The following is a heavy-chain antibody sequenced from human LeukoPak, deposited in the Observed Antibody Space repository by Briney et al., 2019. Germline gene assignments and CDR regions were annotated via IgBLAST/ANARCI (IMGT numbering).Heavy chain of an antibody. J-gene: IGHJ4*02. CDR1: GGSISSYY. Sequence: KPSETLSLTCTVSGGSISSYYWNWIRQPAGKGLEWIGRIYTSGSTNYNPSLKSRVTMSVDTSKNQFSLKLISVTAADTAVYYCASEVLYDFWSGYYIDYWGQGTLVTVSS. V-gene: IGHV4-4*07. CDR2: IYTSGST. CDR3: ASEVLYDFWSGYYIDY. D-gene: IGHD3-3*01.